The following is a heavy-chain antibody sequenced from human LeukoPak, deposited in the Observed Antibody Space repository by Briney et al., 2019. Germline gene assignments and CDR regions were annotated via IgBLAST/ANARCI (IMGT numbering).Heavy chain of an antibody. Sequence: GGSLRLPCAASGFTFSSYGMHWVRQAPGKGLEWVAVISYDGSNKYYADSVKGRFTISRDNSKNTLYLQMNSLRAEDTAVYYCARAAGGDYWGQGTLVTVSS. CDR2: ISYDGSNK. CDR1: GFTFSSYG. D-gene: IGHD6-13*01. CDR3: ARAAGGDY. J-gene: IGHJ4*02. V-gene: IGHV3-30*03.